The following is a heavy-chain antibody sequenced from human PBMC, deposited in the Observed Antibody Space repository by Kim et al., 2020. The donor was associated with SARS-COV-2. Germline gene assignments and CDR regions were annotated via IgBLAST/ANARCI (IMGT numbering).Heavy chain of an antibody. J-gene: IGHJ4*02. CDR1: GGSFSGYY. D-gene: IGHD6-6*01. CDR2: INHSGST. V-gene: IGHV4-34*01. Sequence: SETLSLTCAVYGGSFSGYYWSWIRQPPGKGLEWIGEINHSGSTNYNPSLKSRVTISVDTSKNQFSLKLSSVTAADTAVYYCARTRIAARRKLPYFDYWGQGTLVTVSS. CDR3: ARTRIAARRKLPYFDY.